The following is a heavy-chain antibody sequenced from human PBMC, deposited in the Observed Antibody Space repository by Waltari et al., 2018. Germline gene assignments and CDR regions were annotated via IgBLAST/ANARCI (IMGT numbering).Heavy chain of an antibody. D-gene: IGHD6-19*01. Sequence: EVQLVESGGGLVKPGGSLRLSCAASGFTFSSYSMNWVRQAPGKGLEWVSSMSSSSSYIYYADSVKGRFTISRDNAKNSLYLQMNSLRAEDTAVYYCARDSSGWYRYWYFDLWGRGTLVTVSS. J-gene: IGHJ2*01. CDR1: GFTFSSYS. CDR3: ARDSSGWYRYWYFDL. CDR2: MSSSSSYI. V-gene: IGHV3-21*01.